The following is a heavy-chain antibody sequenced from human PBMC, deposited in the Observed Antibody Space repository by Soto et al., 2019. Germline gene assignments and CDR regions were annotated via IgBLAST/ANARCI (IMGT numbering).Heavy chain of an antibody. J-gene: IGHJ5*02. Sequence: SQTLSLTCAISGDSVSSNSAAWNWIRQSPSRGLEWLGRTYYRSKWYNDYAVSVESRITINPDTSKNQFSLQLNSVTPEDTAVYYCARALPKCSGGSCYSSWFDPWGQGTLVTVSS. D-gene: IGHD2-15*01. CDR3: ARALPKCSGGSCYSSWFDP. V-gene: IGHV6-1*01. CDR2: TYYRSKWYN. CDR1: GDSVSSNSAA.